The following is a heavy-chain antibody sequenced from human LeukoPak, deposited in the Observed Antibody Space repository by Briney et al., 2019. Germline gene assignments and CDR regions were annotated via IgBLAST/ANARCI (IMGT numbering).Heavy chain of an antibody. CDR1: GYTFTSYY. Sequence: AASVKVSCKASGYTFTSYYMHWVRQAPGQGLEWMGLINPSGGSTSYAQKFQGRVTMTRDTSTSTVYMELSSLRSEDTAVYYCARDLVVPAEDETDPEGQAWGQGTLVTVSS. CDR2: INPSGGST. V-gene: IGHV1-46*03. J-gene: IGHJ4*02. CDR3: ARDLVVPAEDETDPEGQA. D-gene: IGHD2-2*01.